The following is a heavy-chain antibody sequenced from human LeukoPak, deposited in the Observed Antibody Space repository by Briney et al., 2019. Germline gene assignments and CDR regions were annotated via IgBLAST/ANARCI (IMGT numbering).Heavy chain of an antibody. CDR1: GGSIRSSYYY. D-gene: IGHD3-22*01. V-gene: IGHV4-39*07. CDR3: ARAPLRHYYDSSGYTNWFDP. Sequence: PSETLSLTCTVSGGSIRSSYYYSGWIRQPPGKGLEWIGSIYDSGSTYYSPSLKSRDTISVDTSKNQSSLKLSPVTAADTAVYYCARAPLRHYYDSSGYTNWFDPWGQGTLVTVSS. CDR2: IYDSGST. J-gene: IGHJ5*02.